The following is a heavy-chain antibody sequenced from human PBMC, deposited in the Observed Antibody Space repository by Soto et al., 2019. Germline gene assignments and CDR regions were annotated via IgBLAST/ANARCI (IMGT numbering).Heavy chain of an antibody. CDR3: ARGIAAAGPGGSFFDY. CDR1: GGSISSYY. J-gene: IGHJ4*02. Sequence: SETLSLTCTVSGGSISSYYWSWIRQPPGKGLEWIGYIHYSGSTNYNPSLKSRVTISVDTSKNQFSLKLSSVTAADTAVYYCARGIAAAGPGGSFFDYWGQGTLVTVSS. V-gene: IGHV4-59*01. D-gene: IGHD6-13*01. CDR2: IHYSGST.